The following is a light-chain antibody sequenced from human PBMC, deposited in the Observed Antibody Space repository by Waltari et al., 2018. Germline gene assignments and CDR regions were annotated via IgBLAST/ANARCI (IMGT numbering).Light chain of an antibody. CDR3: SSYPSSSTWV. Sequence: QSALTQPASVSGSPGQPTTIPCTGTSSDVGGYHYVSWYQQHPGKAPKLMIYDDSKRPSGVSNRFSGSKSGNTASLTISGRQAEDEADYYCSSYPSSSTWVFGGGTKLTVL. CDR2: DDS. J-gene: IGLJ3*02. V-gene: IGLV2-14*01. CDR1: SSDVGGYHY.